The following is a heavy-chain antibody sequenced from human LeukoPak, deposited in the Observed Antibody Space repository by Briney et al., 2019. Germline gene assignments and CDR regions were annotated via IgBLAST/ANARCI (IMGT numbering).Heavy chain of an antibody. V-gene: IGHV3-23*01. CDR3: AKPNAPYYYDRAFDI. J-gene: IGHJ3*02. CDR2: ISGSGGST. D-gene: IGHD3-22*01. CDR1: GFTFSSYS. Sequence: GGSLRLSCAASGFTFSSYSINWVRQAPGKGLEWVSAISGSGGSTYYADSVKGRFTISRDNSKNTLYLQMNSLRAEDTAVYYCAKPNAPYYYDRAFDIWGQGTMVTVSS.